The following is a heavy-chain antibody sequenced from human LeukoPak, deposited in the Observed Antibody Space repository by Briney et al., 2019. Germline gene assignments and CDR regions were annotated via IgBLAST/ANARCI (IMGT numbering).Heavy chain of an antibody. J-gene: IGHJ4*02. CDR1: GFTFSSYA. D-gene: IGHD4-11*01. CDR2: ISYDGSNK. CDR3: ARDRAIHGTTPDLDY. Sequence: GSLRLSCAASGFTFSSYAMSWVRQAPGKGLEWVAVISYDGSNKYYADSVKGRFTISRDNSKNTLYLQMNSLRAEDTAVYYCARDRAIHGTTPDLDYWGQGTLVTVSS. V-gene: IGHV3-30-3*01.